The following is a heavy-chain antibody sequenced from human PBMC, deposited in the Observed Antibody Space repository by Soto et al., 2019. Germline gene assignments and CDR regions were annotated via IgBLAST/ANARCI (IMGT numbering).Heavy chain of an antibody. V-gene: IGHV4-59*08. CDR2: IYYSGST. CDR3: ARAVRQYYYYGMDV. J-gene: IGHJ6*02. CDR1: GGSISSYY. D-gene: IGHD4-17*01. Sequence: PSETLSLTCTVSGGSISSYYWSWIRQPPGKGLEWIGYIYYSGSTNYNPSLKSRVTISVDTSKNQFSLKLSSVTAAYTAVYYCARAVRQYYYYGMDVWGQGTTVTVSS.